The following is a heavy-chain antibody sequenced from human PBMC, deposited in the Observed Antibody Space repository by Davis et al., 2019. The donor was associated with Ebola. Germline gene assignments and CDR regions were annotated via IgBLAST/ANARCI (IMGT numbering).Heavy chain of an antibody. D-gene: IGHD2-21*02. J-gene: IGHJ4*02. CDR3: ARMIIMVTLFDY. CDR2: ISTSGSDT. CDR1: GFTFSSYS. V-gene: IGHV3-21*04. Sequence: GGSLRLSCAASGFTFSSYSMNWVRQAPGKGLEWISYISTSGSDTYFADSMKGRFSISRDNARNTLYLHINNAGADDTAVYYCARMIIMVTLFDYWGQGSLVTVSS.